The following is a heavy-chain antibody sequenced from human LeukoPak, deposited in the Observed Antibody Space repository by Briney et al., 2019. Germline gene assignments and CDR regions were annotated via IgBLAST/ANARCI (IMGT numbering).Heavy chain of an antibody. V-gene: IGHV4-61*01. CDR2: IYYSGST. Sequence: SETLSLTCTVSGGSVSSGSYYWSWIRQPPGKGLEWIGYIYYSGSTNYNPFLKSRVTISVDTSKNQFSLKLSSVTAADTAVYYCARDIMVRGVWSDYWGQGTLVTVSS. CDR1: GGSVSSGSYY. J-gene: IGHJ4*02. D-gene: IGHD3-10*01. CDR3: ARDIMVRGVWSDY.